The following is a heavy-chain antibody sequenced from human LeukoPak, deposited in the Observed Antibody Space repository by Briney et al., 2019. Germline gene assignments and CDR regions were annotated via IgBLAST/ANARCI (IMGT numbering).Heavy chain of an antibody. V-gene: IGHV3-30*04. J-gene: IGHJ3*02. CDR2: ISYDGSNK. D-gene: IGHD5-12*01. CDR3: ARDDPDSGYEGDAFDI. Sequence: PGGSLRLSRAASGFTFSSYAMHWVGQAAGRGGEGVAVISYDGSNKYYADSVKGRFTISRDNSKNTLYLQMNSLRAEDTAVYYCARDDPDSGYEGDAFDIWGQGTMVTVSS. CDR1: GFTFSSYA.